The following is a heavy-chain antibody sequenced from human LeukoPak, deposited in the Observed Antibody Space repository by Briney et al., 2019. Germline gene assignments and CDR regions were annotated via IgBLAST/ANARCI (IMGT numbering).Heavy chain of an antibody. J-gene: IGHJ1*01. Sequence: SETLSLTCTVSGGSISSYYWNWIRQPPGKGLEWIGYIYYSGSTDYNPSLKSRVTISVDTSKNQFSLKLSSVTAADTAVYYCARGGWYPESFQHWGQGALVTVSS. CDR1: GGSISSYY. V-gene: IGHV4-59*01. CDR2: IYYSGST. CDR3: ARGGWYPESFQH. D-gene: IGHD6-19*01.